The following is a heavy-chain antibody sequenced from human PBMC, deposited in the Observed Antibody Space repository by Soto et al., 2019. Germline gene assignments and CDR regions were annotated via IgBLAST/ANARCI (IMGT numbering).Heavy chain of an antibody. CDR1: GGTFSSYA. V-gene: IGHV1-69*13. CDR3: ARGIPIDVGTAMVELYYGLDV. J-gene: IGHJ6*02. CDR2: IIPIFGTA. Sequence: SVKVSCKASGGTFSSYAISWVRQAPGQGLEWMGGIIPIFGTANYAQKFQGRVTITADESTSTAYMELSSLRSEDTAVYYCARGIPIDVGTAMVELYYGLDVWGQGTTVTGLL. D-gene: IGHD5-18*01.